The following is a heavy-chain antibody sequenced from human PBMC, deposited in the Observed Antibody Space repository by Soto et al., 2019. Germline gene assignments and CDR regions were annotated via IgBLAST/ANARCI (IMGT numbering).Heavy chain of an antibody. CDR3: ARVSSTSGSWDYYYYMDV. V-gene: IGHV1-8*01. CDR1: GYTFTSYD. Sequence: GASVKVSCKASGYTFTSYDINWVRQATGQGLEWMGWMNPNSGNTGYAQKFQGRVTMTRNTSISTAYMELSSLRSEDTAVYYCARVSSTSGSWDYYYYMDVWGKGTXVTVSS. D-gene: IGHD2-2*01. J-gene: IGHJ6*03. CDR2: MNPNSGNT.